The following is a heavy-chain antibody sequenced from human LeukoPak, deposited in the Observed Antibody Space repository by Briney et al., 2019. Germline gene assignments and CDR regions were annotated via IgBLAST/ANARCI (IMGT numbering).Heavy chain of an antibody. D-gene: IGHD3-22*01. CDR2: IYYSGST. V-gene: IGHV4-39*01. CDR3: ASDSSGYYYFDY. CDR1: GGSISSSSYY. Sequence: PSETLSLTCTVSGGSISSSSYYWGWIRQPPGKGLEWIGSIYYSGSTYYNPSLKSRVTISVDTSKNQFSLKLSSVTAADTAVYYCASDSSGYYYFDYWGQGTLVTASS. J-gene: IGHJ4*02.